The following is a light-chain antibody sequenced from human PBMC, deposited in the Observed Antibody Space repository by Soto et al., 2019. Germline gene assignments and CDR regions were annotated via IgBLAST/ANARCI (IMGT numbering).Light chain of an antibody. J-gene: IGLJ1*01. CDR2: EVS. Sequence: QSVLTQPASVSGSPGQSIAISCTGTSSDVGSYNLVSWYQQHPDKAPKLMIYEVSKRPSGVSNRFSGSKSGNTASLTISWLQAEDEADYYCCSYAGTPYVFGTGTKVTVL. V-gene: IGLV2-23*02. CDR1: SSDVGSYNL. CDR3: CSYAGTPYV.